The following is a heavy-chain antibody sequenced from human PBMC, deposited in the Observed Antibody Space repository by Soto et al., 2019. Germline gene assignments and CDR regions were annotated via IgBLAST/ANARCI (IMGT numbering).Heavy chain of an antibody. CDR1: GFTFSNYG. V-gene: IGHV3-30*18. J-gene: IGHJ3*02. D-gene: IGHD3-22*01. CDR3: AKDQGYYYDSSGYYPESAFDI. CDR2: ISYDGSNK. Sequence: QVQLVESGGGVVQPGRSLRLSCAASGFTFSNYGMHWVRQAPGKGLEWVAVISYDGSNKYYADSVKGRFTISRDNSKNTLYLQMNSLRAEDTAVFYCAKDQGYYYDSSGYYPESAFDIWGQGTMVTVSS.